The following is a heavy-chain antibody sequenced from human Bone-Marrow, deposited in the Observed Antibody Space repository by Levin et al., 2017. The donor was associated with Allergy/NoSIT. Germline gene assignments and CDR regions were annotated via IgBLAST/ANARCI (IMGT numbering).Heavy chain of an antibody. CDR2: IYYSGST. CDR3: AREWGLRFLFDP. V-gene: IGHV4-39*02. D-gene: IGHD3-3*01. CDR1: GGSISSSSYY. Sequence: SETLSLTCTVSGGSISSSSYYWGWIRQPPGKGLEWIGSIYYSGSTYYNPSLKSRVTISVDTSKNQFSLKLSSVTAADTAVYYCAREWGLRFLFDPWGQGTLVTVSS. J-gene: IGHJ5*02.